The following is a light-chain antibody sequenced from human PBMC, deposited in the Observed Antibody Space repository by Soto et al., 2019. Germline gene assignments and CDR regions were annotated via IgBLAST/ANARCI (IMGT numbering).Light chain of an antibody. Sequence: QSALTQPASVSGSPGQSITISCTGTSSDVGGYNYVSWYQQHPGKAPKLMIYEVSNRPSGASNRFSGSKSGNTASLTISGLQAEDEADYYCSSYAGSNNWVFGGGTKLTVL. CDR3: SSYAGSNNWV. CDR2: EVS. CDR1: SSDVGGYNY. V-gene: IGLV2-14*01. J-gene: IGLJ3*02.